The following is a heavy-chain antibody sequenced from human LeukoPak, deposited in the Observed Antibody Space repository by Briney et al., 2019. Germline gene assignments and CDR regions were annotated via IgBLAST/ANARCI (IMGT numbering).Heavy chain of an antibody. CDR3: ARDVGRRGYSGYDYFDY. J-gene: IGHJ4*02. CDR2: IYSGGST. Sequence: GGSLRLSCAASGFTVSSNYMSWVRQAPGKGLEWVSVIYSGGSTYYADSVKGRFTISRDNSKNTLYLQMNSLRAEDTAVYYCARDVGRRGYSGYDYFDYWGQGTLVTVSS. D-gene: IGHD5-12*01. V-gene: IGHV3-66*01. CDR1: GFTVSSNY.